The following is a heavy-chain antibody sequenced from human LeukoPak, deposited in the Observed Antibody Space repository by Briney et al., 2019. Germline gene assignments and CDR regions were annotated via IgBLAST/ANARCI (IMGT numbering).Heavy chain of an antibody. CDR2: IYTSGST. J-gene: IGHJ5*02. CDR3: ARPRSGWYGWLDP. D-gene: IGHD6-19*01. Sequence: SETLSLTCTVSGGSISSYYWSWIRQPPGKGLEWIGYIYTSGSTNYNPSLKSRVTISVDTSKNQFSLKLSSVTAADTAVYYCARPRSGWYGWLDPWGQGTLVTVSS. CDR1: GGSISSYY. V-gene: IGHV4-4*09.